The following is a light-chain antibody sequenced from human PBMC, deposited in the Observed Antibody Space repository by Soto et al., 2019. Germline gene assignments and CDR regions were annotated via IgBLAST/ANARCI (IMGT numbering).Light chain of an antibody. J-gene: IGKJ3*01. CDR2: DAS. Sequence: EIVLTQSPATLSLSPGERATLSCRASPSVSSYLAWYQQKPGQAPRLLIYDASNRATGIPARFSGSGSGTDFTLPISSLEPEDFAVYYCQQRSNWPPGGLFTFGPGTKVDIK. CDR3: QQRSNWPPGGLFT. CDR1: PSVSSY. V-gene: IGKV3-11*01.